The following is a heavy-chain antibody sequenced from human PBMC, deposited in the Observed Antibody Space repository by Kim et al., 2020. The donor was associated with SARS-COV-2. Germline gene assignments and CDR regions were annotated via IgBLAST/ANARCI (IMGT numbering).Heavy chain of an antibody. CDR3: AKDPDYYGSGSYYDY. D-gene: IGHD3-10*01. Sequence: GGSLRLSCAASGFTFSSYAMSWVRQAPGKGLEWVSVIYSGGSSTYYADSVKGRFTISRDNSKNTLYLQMNSLRAEDTAVYYCAKDPDYYGSGSYYDYWGQGTLVTVSS. V-gene: IGHV3-23*03. J-gene: IGHJ4*02. CDR2: IYSGGSST. CDR1: GFTFSSYA.